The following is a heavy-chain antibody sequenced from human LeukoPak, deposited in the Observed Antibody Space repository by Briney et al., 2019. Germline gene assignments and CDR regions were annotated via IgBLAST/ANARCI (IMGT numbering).Heavy chain of an antibody. CDR3: ARCRTYLGHFHY. CDR1: GGSMSKSY. V-gene: IGHV4-59*01. CDR2: IYSSGST. J-gene: IGHJ4*02. Sequence: SETLSLTCTVSGGSMSKSYWNWIRQPPGKGLEWIGYIYSSGSTNYNPSLKSRVTISLDTSRTQSSLELTSATAADTAVYYCARCRTYLGHFHYWGQGTVVTVSS. D-gene: IGHD1-14*01.